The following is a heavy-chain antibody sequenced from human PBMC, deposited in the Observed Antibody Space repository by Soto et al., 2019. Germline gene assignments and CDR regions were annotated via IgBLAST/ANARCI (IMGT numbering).Heavy chain of an antibody. CDR1: GFILENFA. V-gene: IGHV3-30*18. D-gene: IGHD2-2*01. J-gene: IGHJ6*02. Sequence: QVQLVESGGGVVQPGGSLRLSCSVSGFILENFAIHWLRQVPGKGLEWMALIFRDGRTNTNPNSVRGRVTISRDNSKNTAYLQMNSLRAEDTAVYYCAKDRGTSIDVHRYFHYYGMDVWGQGTTVTVSS. CDR2: IFRDGRTN. CDR3: AKDRGTSIDVHRYFHYYGMDV.